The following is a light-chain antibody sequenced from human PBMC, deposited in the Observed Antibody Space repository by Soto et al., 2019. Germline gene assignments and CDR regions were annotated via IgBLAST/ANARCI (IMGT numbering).Light chain of an antibody. V-gene: IGKV1-5*01. Sequence: DLQMTQVPSTLSASVGDRVTITCRASQTISSWLAWYQQKPGKAPKLLMFDASNLASGVPSRFSGSGSGTEFTLTISSLQPDDVATYYCQQYNYFSTFGQGTKVDIK. J-gene: IGKJ1*01. CDR3: QQYNYFST. CDR2: DAS. CDR1: QTISSW.